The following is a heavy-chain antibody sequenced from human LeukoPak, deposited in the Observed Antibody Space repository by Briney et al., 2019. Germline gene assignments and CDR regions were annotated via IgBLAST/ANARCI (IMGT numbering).Heavy chain of an antibody. CDR1: GYTFTSYD. Sequence: ASVTVSCKASGYTFTSYDINWVRQATGQGLDWMGWMNPNSGNTGYSQKFQGRVTMTRNTSISTAYMELSSLRSEDTAVYYCARGAAIRGVGLFDYLGQGTLVTVSS. CDR3: ARGAAIRGVGLFDY. V-gene: IGHV1-8*01. CDR2: MNPNSGNT. J-gene: IGHJ4*02. D-gene: IGHD3-10*01.